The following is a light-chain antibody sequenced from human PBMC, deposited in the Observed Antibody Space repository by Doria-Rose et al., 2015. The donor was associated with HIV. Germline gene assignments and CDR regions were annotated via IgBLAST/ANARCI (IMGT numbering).Light chain of an antibody. CDR2: DGS. Sequence: EIVLTQSPGTLSLSPEGRATLSCRASQSFSSTYLAWYQQKPGQAPSLIIYDGSTRATGITDRFSASGSGTDFTLTINRLEPEDFALYYCHQYGTSWTFGQGTKVEI. CDR1: QSFSSTY. CDR3: HQYGTSWT. V-gene: IGKV3-20*01. J-gene: IGKJ1*01.